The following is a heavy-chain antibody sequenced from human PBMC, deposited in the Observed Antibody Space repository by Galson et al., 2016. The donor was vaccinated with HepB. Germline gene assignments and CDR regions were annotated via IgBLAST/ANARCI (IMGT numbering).Heavy chain of an antibody. J-gene: IGHJ3*01. CDR1: RSIFSGYW. V-gene: IGHV4-4*02. Sequence: SLRLSCAVSRSIFSGYWMSWVRQAPGKGLEWIGEIFESGSSNYNPSLSSRVTISMHQSYNQLSLRLYSLTAADTAVYYCARHIAVRGTRGFDVWGQGTLVTVSS. CDR2: IFESGSS. CDR3: ARHIAVRGTRGFDV. D-gene: IGHD6-19*01.